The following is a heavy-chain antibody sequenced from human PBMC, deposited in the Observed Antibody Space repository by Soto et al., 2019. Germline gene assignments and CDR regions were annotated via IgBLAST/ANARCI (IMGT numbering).Heavy chain of an antibody. CDR1: GGSISSYY. D-gene: IGHD3-22*01. CDR3: ARGFRDSSGYYERWTYGMDV. Sequence: PSETLSLTCTVSGGSISSYYWSWIRQPPGKGLEWIGYIYYSGSTNYNPSLKSRVTISVDTSENQFSLKLSSVTAADTAVYYCARGFRDSSGYYERWTYGMDVWGQGTTVTVSS. CDR2: IYYSGST. J-gene: IGHJ6*02. V-gene: IGHV4-59*01.